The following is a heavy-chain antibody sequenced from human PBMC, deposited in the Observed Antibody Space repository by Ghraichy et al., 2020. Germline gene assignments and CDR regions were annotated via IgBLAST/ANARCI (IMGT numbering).Heavy chain of an antibody. Sequence: SQTLSLTCAISGDSVSSNSAAWNWIRQSPSRGLEWLGRTYYRSKWYNDYAVSVKSRITINPDTSKNQFSLQLNSVTPEDMAVYYCARGAELWFGESHLLGYYYYGMDVWGQGTTVTVSS. CDR3: ARGAELWFGESHLLGYYYYGMDV. J-gene: IGHJ6*02. V-gene: IGHV6-1*01. D-gene: IGHD3-10*01. CDR1: GDSVSSNSAA. CDR2: TYYRSKWYN.